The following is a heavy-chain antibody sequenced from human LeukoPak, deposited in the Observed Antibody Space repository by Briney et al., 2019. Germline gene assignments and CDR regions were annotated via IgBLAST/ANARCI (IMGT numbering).Heavy chain of an antibody. Sequence: PGGSLRLSCAASGFTFSNYWMSWVRQAPGKGLEWVANIKQDGSEKDYVDFMKGRFTISRDNAKNSVYLQVNGLRAEDTAVYHCARIGYRSSSFDYWGQGALVTVSS. CDR2: IKQDGSEK. D-gene: IGHD6-13*01. J-gene: IGHJ4*02. CDR3: ARIGYRSSSFDY. V-gene: IGHV3-7*01. CDR1: GFTFSNYW.